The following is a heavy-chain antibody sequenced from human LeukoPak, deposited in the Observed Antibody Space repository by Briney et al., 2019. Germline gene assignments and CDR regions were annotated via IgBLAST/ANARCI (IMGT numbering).Heavy chain of an antibody. CDR2: IYYSGST. Sequence: SETLSLTCTVSGGSISSGYYFWSWLRQHPGKGLEWIGSIYYSGSTYYNPSLKSRVTISVDTSKNQFSLKLSSVTAADTAVYYCARHGAYSKTVDYWGQGTLVTVSS. CDR1: GGSISSGYYF. CDR3: ARHGAYSKTVDY. D-gene: IGHD6-13*01. J-gene: IGHJ4*02. V-gene: IGHV4-39*01.